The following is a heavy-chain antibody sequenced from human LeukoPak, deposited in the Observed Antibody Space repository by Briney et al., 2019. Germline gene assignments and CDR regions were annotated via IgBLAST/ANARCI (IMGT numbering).Heavy chain of an antibody. CDR2: INPSGGST. V-gene: IGHV1-46*01. Sequence: MHXVXQAPGQGLEWMGIINPSGGSTSYAQKFQGRVTMTRDTSTSTVYMELSSLRSEDTAVYYCARDGRIVGATAFDYWGQGTLVTVSS. J-gene: IGHJ4*02. CDR3: ARDGRIVGATAFDY. D-gene: IGHD1-26*01.